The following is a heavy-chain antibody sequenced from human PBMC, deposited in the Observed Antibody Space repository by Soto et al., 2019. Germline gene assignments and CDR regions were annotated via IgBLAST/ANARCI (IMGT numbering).Heavy chain of an antibody. CDR1: GFTFSSYG. Sequence: PGGSVRLSCAASGFTFSSYGMHWVRQAPGKGLEWVAVISYDGSNKYYADSVKGRFTISRDNSKNTLYLQMNSLRAEDTAVYYCVGWNLRDAFDIWGQGTMVTVSS. CDR3: VGWNLRDAFDI. CDR2: ISYDGSNK. D-gene: IGHD1-1*01. V-gene: IGHV3-30*03. J-gene: IGHJ3*02.